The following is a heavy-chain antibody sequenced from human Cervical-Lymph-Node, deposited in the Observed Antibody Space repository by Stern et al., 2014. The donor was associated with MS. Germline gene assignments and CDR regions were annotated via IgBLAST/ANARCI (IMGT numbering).Heavy chain of an antibody. CDR2: IHHSKTT. V-gene: IGHV4-4*02. CDR1: GDSISDNSW. D-gene: IGHD5-12*01. J-gene: IGHJ5*02. CDR3: ARVSQSGYDFFDP. Sequence: LQLQESGPGLVKPSGTLSLTCDVSGDSISDNSWWSWVRQSPEKGLEGIGEIHHSKTTHYNPSLKSRLSLSIDTSKNQFSLRLTPVTAADTAVYYCARVSQSGYDFFDPWGQGMLVTVSS.